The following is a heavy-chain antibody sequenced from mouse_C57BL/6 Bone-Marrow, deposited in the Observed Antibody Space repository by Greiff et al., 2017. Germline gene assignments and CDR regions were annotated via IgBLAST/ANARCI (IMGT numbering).Heavy chain of an antibody. CDR2: IYPRSGNT. Sequence: QVQLQQSGAELARPGASVKLSCKASGYTFTSYGISWVKQRTGQGLEWIGEIYPRSGNTYYNEQFKGKATLTADKSSSTAYMELRSLTSEDSAVYFCARIYGSSRYFDVWGTGTTVTVSS. D-gene: IGHD1-1*01. J-gene: IGHJ1*03. CDR1: GYTFTSYG. V-gene: IGHV1-81*01. CDR3: ARIYGSSRYFDV.